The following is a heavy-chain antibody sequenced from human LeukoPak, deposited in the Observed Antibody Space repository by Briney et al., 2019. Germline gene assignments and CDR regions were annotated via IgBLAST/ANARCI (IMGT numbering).Heavy chain of an antibody. CDR2: ISAYNGNT. V-gene: IGHV1-18*01. CDR1: GYTFTSYG. CDR3: ASDNLYHTYGMDV. Sequence: GASVKVSCKASGYTFTSYGISWVRQAPGQGLEWMGWISAYNGNTNYAQKLQGRVTMTTDTSTSTAYMELRGLRSDDTAVYYCASDNLYHTYGMDVWGQGTTVTVSS. J-gene: IGHJ6*02. D-gene: IGHD2-2*02.